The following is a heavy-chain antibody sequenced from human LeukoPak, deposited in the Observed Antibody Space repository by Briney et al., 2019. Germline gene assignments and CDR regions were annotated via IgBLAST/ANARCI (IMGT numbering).Heavy chain of an antibody. Sequence: SVKVSCKASGYTFTSYGISWVRQAPGQGLEWMGGIIPIFGTANYAQKFQGRVTITTDESTSTAYMELSSLRSEDTAVYYCAFLGYCSSTSCYTPYLYYYYMDVWGKGTTVTVSS. D-gene: IGHD2-2*02. CDR2: IIPIFGTA. CDR1: GYTFTSYG. CDR3: AFLGYCSSTSCYTPYLYYYYMDV. V-gene: IGHV1-69*05. J-gene: IGHJ6*03.